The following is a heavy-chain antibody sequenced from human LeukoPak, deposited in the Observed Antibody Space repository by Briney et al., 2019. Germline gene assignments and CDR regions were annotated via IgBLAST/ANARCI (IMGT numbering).Heavy chain of an antibody. V-gene: IGHV1-18*01. Sequence: GASVKVSCKASGYTFTTYGITWVRQAPGQGLEWMGWISAYNGNTKYAQKFQGRVSMTADTSTSTAYMELRSPRSDDTAVYYCAREGRQASGYDWMGGEFDYWGQGTLVTVSS. J-gene: IGHJ4*02. CDR1: GYTFTTYG. D-gene: IGHD5-12*01. CDR3: AREGRQASGYDWMGGEFDY. CDR2: ISAYNGNT.